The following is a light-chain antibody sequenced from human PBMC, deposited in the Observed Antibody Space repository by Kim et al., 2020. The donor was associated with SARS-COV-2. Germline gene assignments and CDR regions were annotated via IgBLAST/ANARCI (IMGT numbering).Light chain of an antibody. Sequence: QSITISCTGTSSDVGGYNYVSWYQQHPGKAPKLMIYDVSNRPSGVSNRFSGSKSGNTASLTISGLQAEDEADYYGSSYTSSSTHWVFGGGTQLTVL. J-gene: IGLJ3*02. CDR3: SSYTSSSTHWV. V-gene: IGLV2-14*03. CDR2: DVS. CDR1: SSDVGGYNY.